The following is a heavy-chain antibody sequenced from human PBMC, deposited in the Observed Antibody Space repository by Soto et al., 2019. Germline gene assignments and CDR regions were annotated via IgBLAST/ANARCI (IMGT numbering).Heavy chain of an antibody. CDR1: GYIFTAYS. CDR3: AREENCRGGTCYSEYSHH. J-gene: IGHJ1*01. V-gene: IGHV1-46*01. D-gene: IGHD2-15*01. Sequence: ASVKVSCKTSGYIFTAYSMHWVRQAPGQGLEWMGVVNPSGGSAHYAQSFEGRVTLTRDTSTSTFYMELSSRRSEDTAVYYCAREENCRGGTCYSEYSHHWGQGTLVTVSS. CDR2: VNPSGGSA.